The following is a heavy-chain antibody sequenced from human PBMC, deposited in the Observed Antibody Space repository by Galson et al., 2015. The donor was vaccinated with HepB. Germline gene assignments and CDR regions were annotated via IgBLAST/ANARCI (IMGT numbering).Heavy chain of an antibody. CDR2: ISSSSSYI. J-gene: IGHJ6*02. CDR3: ARGDRVTEYYYYGMDV. V-gene: IGHV3-21*01. CDR1: GYTFSSYS. D-gene: IGHD3-10*01. Sequence: SLRLSCAASGYTFSSYSMNWVRQAPGKGLEWVSSISSSSSYIYYADSVKGRFTISRDNAKNSLYLQMNSLRAEDTAVYYCARGDRVTEYYYYGMDVWGQGTTVTVSS.